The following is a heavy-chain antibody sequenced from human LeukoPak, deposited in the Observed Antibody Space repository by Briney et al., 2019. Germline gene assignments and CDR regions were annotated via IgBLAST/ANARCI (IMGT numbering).Heavy chain of an antibody. J-gene: IGHJ4*02. CDR1: GFTFSNAW. CDR2: IKSKTDGGTT. D-gene: IGHD1-26*01. V-gene: IGHV3-15*01. Sequence: GGSLRLSCAASGFTFSNAWMSWVRQAPGKGLEWVGRIKSKTDGGTTDYAAPAKGRFTISRDDSKNTLYLQMNSLKTEDTAVYYCTTGASLVGATKTTDYWGQGTLVTVSS. CDR3: TTGASLVGATKTTDY.